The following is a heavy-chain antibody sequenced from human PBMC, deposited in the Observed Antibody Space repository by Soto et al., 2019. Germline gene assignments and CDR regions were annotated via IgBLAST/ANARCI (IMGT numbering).Heavy chain of an antibody. CDR2: ISYDGSNK. CDR1: GFTFSSYG. Sequence: PGGSLRLSCAASGFTFSSYGMHWVRQAPGKGLEWVAVISYDGSNKYYADSVKGRFTISRDNSKNTLYLQMNSLRAEDTAVYYCAPLLVGATLWDYYYYGIDVWGQGSPVPVSS. V-gene: IGHV3-30*03. J-gene: IGHJ6*02. D-gene: IGHD1-26*01. CDR3: APLLVGATLWDYYYYGIDV.